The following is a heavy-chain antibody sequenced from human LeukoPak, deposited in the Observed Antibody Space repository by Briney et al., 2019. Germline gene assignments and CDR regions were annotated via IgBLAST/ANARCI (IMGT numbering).Heavy chain of an antibody. D-gene: IGHD3-3*01. V-gene: IGHV4-34*01. CDR3: ARAAGSIFGVVVATADYWYFDL. CDR2: INHSGST. CDR1: GGSFSGYY. Sequence: SETLSLTCAVYGGSFSGYYWSWIRQPPEKGLEWIGEINHSGSTNYNASLKSRVTISADTSKNQFSLRLSSVTAADTAVYYCARAAGSIFGVVVATADYWYFDLWGRGTLVTVSS. J-gene: IGHJ2*01.